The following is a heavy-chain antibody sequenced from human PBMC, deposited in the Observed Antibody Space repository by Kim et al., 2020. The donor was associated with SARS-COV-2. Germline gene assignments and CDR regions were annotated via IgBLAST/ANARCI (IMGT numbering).Heavy chain of an antibody. CDR2: IYYSGST. Sequence: SETLSLTCTVSGGSISSSSYYLGWIRQPPGKGLEWIGSIYYSGSTYYNPSLKSRVTISVDTSKNQFSLKLSSVTAADTAVYYCARMMDYYGSGSPVFDYWGQGTLVTVSS. CDR1: GGSISSSSYY. J-gene: IGHJ4*02. CDR3: ARMMDYYGSGSPVFDY. V-gene: IGHV4-39*01. D-gene: IGHD3-10*01.